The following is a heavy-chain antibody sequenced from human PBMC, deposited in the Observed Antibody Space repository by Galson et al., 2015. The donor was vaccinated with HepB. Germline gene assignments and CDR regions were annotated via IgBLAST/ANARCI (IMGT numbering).Heavy chain of an antibody. CDR2: VYHNGNT. Sequence: SETLSLTCTVSGYSVSSGYYWDWIRQPPGKGLEWIGSVYHNGNTYFSPSLKSRVTISLDTSTNQFSLILDSVTAADTAVYYCARQTGISGWYYFDYWGQGTLVTVSS. CDR3: ARQTGISGWYYFDY. CDR1: GYSVSSGYY. V-gene: IGHV4-38-2*02. J-gene: IGHJ4*02. D-gene: IGHD6-19*01.